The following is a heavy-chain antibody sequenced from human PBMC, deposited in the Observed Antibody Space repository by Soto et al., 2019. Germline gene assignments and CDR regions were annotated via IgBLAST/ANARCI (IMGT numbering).Heavy chain of an antibody. J-gene: IGHJ4*02. CDR3: AKNLPRTGRFDY. CDR1: GASITSTTYS. CDR2: IYYSGKT. Sequence: SETLSLTCTLSGASITSTTYSWAWIRKPPGKGLEWDGSIYYSGKTHYNPSLKSRVTISVDRSKNQFSQQMSFVTAADTAVYYCAKNLPRTGRFDYWGQGSLVTVSS. V-gene: IGHV4-39*01.